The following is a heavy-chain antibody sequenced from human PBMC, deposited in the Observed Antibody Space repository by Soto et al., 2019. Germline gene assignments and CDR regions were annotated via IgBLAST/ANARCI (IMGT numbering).Heavy chain of an antibody. J-gene: IGHJ4*01. Sequence: EKGLEWVSSISTTSTYIYYADSVKGRFTISRDNAKSSLYLQMNSLRAEDTAVFYCFPILWSDTITAYYFDFWGHGTLVTVSS. D-gene: IGHD3-3*01. CDR3: FPILWSDTITAYYFDF. CDR2: ISTTSTYI. V-gene: IGHV3-21*01.